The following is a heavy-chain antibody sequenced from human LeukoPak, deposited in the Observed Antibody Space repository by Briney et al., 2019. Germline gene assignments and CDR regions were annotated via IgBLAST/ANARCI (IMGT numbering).Heavy chain of an antibody. Sequence: SQTLSLTCTVSGGSISSGDYYWRWIRQPPGKGLEWIGYIYYSGSTYYNPSLKSRVTISVDTSKNQFSLKLSSVTAADTAVYYCARDVLGYCSSTSCSGVYGMDVWAKGPRSPSP. J-gene: IGHJ6*02. CDR3: ARDVLGYCSSTSCSGVYGMDV. D-gene: IGHD2-2*01. CDR2: IYYSGST. CDR1: GGSISSGDYY. V-gene: IGHV4-30-4*01.